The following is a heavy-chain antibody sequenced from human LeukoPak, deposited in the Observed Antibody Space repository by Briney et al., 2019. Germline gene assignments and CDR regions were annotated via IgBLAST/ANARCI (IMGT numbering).Heavy chain of an antibody. J-gene: IGHJ4*02. D-gene: IGHD3-22*01. CDR2: IYYSGST. Sequence: SETLSLTCTVSGGSISRDDYYWSWIRQPPGKGLEWIGYIYYSGSTYYNPSLKSRVTISVDTSRNQFSLKLTSVTAADTAVYYCAKVSDRDSSGYYWGFEYWGQGTLVTVSS. CDR3: AKVSDRDSSGYYWGFEY. V-gene: IGHV4-30-4*01. CDR1: GGSISRDDYY.